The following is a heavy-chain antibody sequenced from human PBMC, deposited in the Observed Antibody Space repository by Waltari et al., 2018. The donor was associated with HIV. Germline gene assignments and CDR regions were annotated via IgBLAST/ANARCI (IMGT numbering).Heavy chain of an antibody. Sequence: QVQLQQWGAGLLKPSETLSLTCPVYGGSFSGYYWSWIRQPPGKGLEWIGEINHSGSTNYNPSLKSRVTISVDTSKNQFSLKLSSVTAADTAVYYCARGSRRIMITFGAPQQYYFDYWGQGTLVTVSS. CDR2: INHSGST. V-gene: IGHV4-34*01. D-gene: IGHD3-16*01. CDR3: ARGSRRIMITFGAPQQYYFDY. J-gene: IGHJ4*02. CDR1: GGSFSGYY.